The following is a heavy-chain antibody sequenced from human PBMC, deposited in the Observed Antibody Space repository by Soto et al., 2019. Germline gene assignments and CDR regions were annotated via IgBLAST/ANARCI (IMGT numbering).Heavy chain of an antibody. CDR1: VGPFKGYS. CDR2: INHIGRT. V-gene: IGHV4-34*01. J-gene: IGHJ4*02. CDR3: ARDKSTGLFDY. D-gene: IGHD2-8*02. Sequence: QVRFNQWAAGLFKPSGPLSSPCPSPVGPFKGYSWTWIRQPPGTGLVWIGEINHIGRTNYTPSLKSRVTISVDTSKNQFSLQLTSVTAADTAVYYCARDKSTGLFDYWGQGTLVTVSS.